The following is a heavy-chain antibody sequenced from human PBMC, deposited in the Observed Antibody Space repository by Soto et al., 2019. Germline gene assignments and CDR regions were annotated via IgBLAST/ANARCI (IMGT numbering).Heavy chain of an antibody. CDR3: ARHGFGPLHGLVDV. D-gene: IGHD3-10*01. Sequence: QVQLQESGPGLVKPSETLSLTCTVSGGSITNYYCSWFRQHPGKGLEWIGYINYDGYSAYNLSLKRRVTLSMVAPKTLSSLMLESVTATDTAVYYCARHGFGPLHGLVDVWGPGTTVIVSS. J-gene: IGHJ6*02. CDR2: INYDGYS. V-gene: IGHV4-59*08. CDR1: GGSITNYY.